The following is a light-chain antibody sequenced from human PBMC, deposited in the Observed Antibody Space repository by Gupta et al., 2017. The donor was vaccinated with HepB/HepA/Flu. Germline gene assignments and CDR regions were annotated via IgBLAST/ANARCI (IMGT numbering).Light chain of an antibody. CDR1: SSNIGAGYD. V-gene: IGLV1-40*01. CDR3: QSYDSSLSGWV. Sequence: QSVLTQPPSVSGAPGQRVTISCTGSSSNIGAGYDVHWYQQLPGTAPKLLIYGNINRPSGVPDRFSGSKSGTSASLAITGLQAGDEADYYCQSYDSSLSGWVFGGGTKLTVL. CDR2: GNI. J-gene: IGLJ3*02.